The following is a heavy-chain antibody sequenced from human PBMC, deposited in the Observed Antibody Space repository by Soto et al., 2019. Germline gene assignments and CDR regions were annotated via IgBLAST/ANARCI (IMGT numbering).Heavy chain of an antibody. D-gene: IGHD1-7*01. CDR2: IIPIFGTA. CDR3: ARDGIRTGTTSY. J-gene: IGHJ4*02. CDR1: GGTFSSYA. Sequence: QVHLVQSGAEVKKPGSSVKVSCQASGGTFSSYAISWVRQAPGQGLEWMGGIIPIFGTANYAQKFQGRVTITADESTSAAYMELSSLRSEDTAVYYCARDGIRTGTTSYWGQGTLVTVSS. V-gene: IGHV1-69*12.